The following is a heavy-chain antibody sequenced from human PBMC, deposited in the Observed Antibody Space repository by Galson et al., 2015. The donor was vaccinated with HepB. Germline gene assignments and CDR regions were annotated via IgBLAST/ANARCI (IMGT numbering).Heavy chain of an antibody. V-gene: IGHV3-43*01. J-gene: IGHJ4*02. CDR3: AKEVGGSGDLAFEN. D-gene: IGHD3-10*01. CDR2: ISWDGLTT. CDR1: GFTFNDYT. Sequence: SCAASGFTFNDYTMHWLRQVPEKGLEWVSLISWDGLTTYYADSVEGRFTISRDNNNNSLYLQMNSLITEDTALYYCAKEVGGSGDLAFENWGQGTLVTVSS.